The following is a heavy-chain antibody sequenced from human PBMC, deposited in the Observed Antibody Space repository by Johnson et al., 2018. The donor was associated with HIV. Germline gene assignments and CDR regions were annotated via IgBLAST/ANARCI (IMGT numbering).Heavy chain of an antibody. Sequence: QVQLVESGGGLVQPGGSLRLSCAASGFTFSSYAMHWVRQAPGKGLEWVAVISYDGSNKYYADSVKGQFTISRDNARNSLYLQMNSLRAEDTALYFCARGKGAAVGLDAFDIWGQGTMVTVSS. D-gene: IGHD6-13*01. CDR1: GFTFSSYA. J-gene: IGHJ3*02. CDR2: ISYDGSNK. V-gene: IGHV3-30-3*01. CDR3: ARGKGAAVGLDAFDI.